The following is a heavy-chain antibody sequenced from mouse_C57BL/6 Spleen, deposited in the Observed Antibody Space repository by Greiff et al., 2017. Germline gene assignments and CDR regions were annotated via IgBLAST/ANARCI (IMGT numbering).Heavy chain of an antibody. J-gene: IGHJ4*01. Sequence: VQLQQSGAELVRPGASVTLSCKASGYTFTDYEMHWVKQTPVHGLECIGAIDPETGGTAYNQKFKGKAILTADKSSSTAYMELRSLTSEDSAVYYCTRRGYSNYDYDMDDWGQGTSVTVSS. V-gene: IGHV1-15*01. CDR1: GYTFTDYE. CDR2: IDPETGGT. CDR3: TRRGYSNYDYDMDD. D-gene: IGHD2-5*01.